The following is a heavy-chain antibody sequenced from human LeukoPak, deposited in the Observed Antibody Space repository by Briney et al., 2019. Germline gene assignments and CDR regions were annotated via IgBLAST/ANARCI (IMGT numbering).Heavy chain of an antibody. CDR3: ARLGDTAMVSHFDY. V-gene: IGHV5-51*01. Sequence: GESLKISFKGSGYSFTRYWIGWVRQMPGKGLEWMGIIYPGDSDTRYSPSFQGQVTISADKSTYTAYLQWSSLKASDTAIYYCARLGDTAMVSHFDYWGQGTLVTVSS. J-gene: IGHJ4*02. CDR1: GYSFTRYW. CDR2: IYPGDSDT. D-gene: IGHD5-18*01.